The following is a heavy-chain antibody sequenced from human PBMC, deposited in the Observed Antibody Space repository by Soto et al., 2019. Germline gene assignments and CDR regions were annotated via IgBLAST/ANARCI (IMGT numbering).Heavy chain of an antibody. V-gene: IGHV2-5*02. J-gene: IGHJ5*02. CDR2: IYWDGDK. CDR3: APRKYGDYVRWFDP. CDR1: GFSLSTSEVG. Sequence: QITLKESGPTLVKPTQTLTLTCTFSGFSLSTSEVGVGWIRQPPGKALEWLALIYWDGDKRYSPSLKNRLTITKETSKSQVVLTMTYVDPVDTATYYCAPRKYGDYVRWFDPWGQGALVTVSS. D-gene: IGHD4-17*01.